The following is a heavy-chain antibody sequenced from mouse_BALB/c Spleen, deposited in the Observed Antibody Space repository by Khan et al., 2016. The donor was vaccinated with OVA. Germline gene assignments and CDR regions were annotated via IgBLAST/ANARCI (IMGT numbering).Heavy chain of an antibody. CDR1: GFTFSNFG. V-gene: IGHV5-17*02. CDR3: ARSLSTAWYFDV. D-gene: IGHD1-2*01. J-gene: IGHJ1*01. CDR2: ISSGSATI. Sequence: EVELVESGGGLVQPGGSRKLSCAASGFTFSNFGMHWVRQAPEKGLEWVAYISSGSATIYYADTVKGRFTISRDNPKNTLFLQMTSLRSEDTDIYYCARSLSTAWYFDVWGAGTTVTVSS.